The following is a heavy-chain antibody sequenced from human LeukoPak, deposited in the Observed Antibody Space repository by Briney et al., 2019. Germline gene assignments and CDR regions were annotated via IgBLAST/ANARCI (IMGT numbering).Heavy chain of an antibody. CDR3: ARAISPCSSTSCYEGVTYYYYYYMDV. V-gene: IGHV1-2*02. CDR1: GYTFTCYY. J-gene: IGHJ6*03. D-gene: IGHD2-2*01. CDR2: NNPNSGGT. Sequence: ASVKVSCKASGYTFTCYYMHWVRQAPGQGLEWMGLNNPNSGGTNYAQKFQGRVSMTRDTSISTAYMEPSRLRSDDTAVYYCARAISPCSSTSCYEGVTYYYYYYMDVWGKGTTVTVSS.